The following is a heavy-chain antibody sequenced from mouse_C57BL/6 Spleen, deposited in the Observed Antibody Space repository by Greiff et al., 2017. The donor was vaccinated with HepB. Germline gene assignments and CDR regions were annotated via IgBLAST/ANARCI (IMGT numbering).Heavy chain of an antibody. CDR1: GFTFSSYG. CDR2: ISSGGSYT. D-gene: IGHD1-1*01. CDR3: ARHGTTVVPFDY. J-gene: IGHJ2*01. Sequence: EVQVVESGGDLVKPGGSLKLSCAASGFTFSSYGMSWVRQTPDKRLEWVATISSGGSYTYYPDSVKGRFTISRDNAKNTLYLQMSSLKSEDTAMYYCARHGTTVVPFDYWGQGTTLTVSS. V-gene: IGHV5-6*01.